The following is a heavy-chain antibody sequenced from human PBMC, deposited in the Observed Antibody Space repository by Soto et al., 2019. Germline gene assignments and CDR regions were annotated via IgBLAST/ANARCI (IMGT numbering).Heavy chain of an antibody. J-gene: IGHJ5*02. CDR2: SRHDGDTK. Sequence: QVQLVESGGGVVQPGRSLRLSCAASGFTFSSYGMHWVRQAPGKGLEWVAVSRHDGDTKYYADSVKGRFTISRDNSKNTLYLEMNSLRAEDTAVYYCVAQVYSSGWQGPHHWGQGTLVTVSS. V-gene: IGHV3-33*01. D-gene: IGHD6-19*01. CDR1: GFTFSSYG. CDR3: VAQVYSSGWQGPHH.